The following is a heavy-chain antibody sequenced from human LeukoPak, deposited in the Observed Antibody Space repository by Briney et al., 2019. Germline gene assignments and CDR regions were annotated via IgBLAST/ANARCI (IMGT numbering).Heavy chain of an antibody. Sequence: SVKVSCKASGGTFSSHALSWVRQAPGQGLEWMGRIIPMIGVTNYAQNFQGRFTITADKSTTTVYMELMSLRSEDTAVYYCAGNPLGTEMLMGYYYYGMDVWGQGTTVTVSS. D-gene: IGHD3-16*01. CDR3: AGNPLGTEMLMGYYYYGMDV. CDR2: IIPMIGVT. V-gene: IGHV1-69*04. J-gene: IGHJ6*02. CDR1: GGTFSSHA.